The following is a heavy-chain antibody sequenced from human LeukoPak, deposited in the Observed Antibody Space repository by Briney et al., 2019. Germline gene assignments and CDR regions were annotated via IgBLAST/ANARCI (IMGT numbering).Heavy chain of an antibody. CDR1: GFTFSSYA. CDR3: AKDQQWLAPNWFDP. V-gene: IGHV3-23*01. J-gene: IGHJ5*02. CDR2: ISGSGGST. D-gene: IGHD6-19*01. Sequence: GGSLRLSCAASGFTFSSYAMSGVRQAPGKGLEGVSAISGSGGSTYYADSVRGRFTISRDNSKNTLYLQMNSLRAEDTAVYYCAKDQQWLAPNWFDPWGQGTLVTVSS.